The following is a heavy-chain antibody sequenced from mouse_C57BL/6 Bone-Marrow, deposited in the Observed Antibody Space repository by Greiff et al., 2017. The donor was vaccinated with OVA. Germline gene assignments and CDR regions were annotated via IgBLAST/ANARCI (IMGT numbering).Heavy chain of an antibody. V-gene: IGHV5-17*01. CDR2: ISSGSSTI. CDR3: SRSYYYGISSGYAMDY. Sequence: EVKLVESGGGLVKPGGSLKLSCAASGFTFSDYGMHWVRQAPEKGLEWVAYISSGSSTIYYADTVKGRFTISRDTTKNTLFLQMTSLRSEDTAMYYFSRSYYYGISSGYAMDYWGQGTSVTVSS. CDR1: GFTFSDYG. J-gene: IGHJ4*01. D-gene: IGHD1-1*01.